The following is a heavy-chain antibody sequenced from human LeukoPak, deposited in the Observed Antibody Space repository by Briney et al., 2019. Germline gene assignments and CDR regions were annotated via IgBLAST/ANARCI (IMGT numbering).Heavy chain of an antibody. CDR2: AHHSGSS. CDR3: ARGQTTVSGPFDY. D-gene: IGHD4-17*01. V-gene: IGHV4-38-2*02. Sequence: SETLSLTCTISGYSISSTNFWGWIRQPPGKGLEWIGSAHHSGSSYYNPSLKSRVTISVDTSKNQFSLKLSSVTAADTAVYYCARGQTTVSGPFDYWGQGTLVTVSS. J-gene: IGHJ4*02. CDR1: GYSISSTNF.